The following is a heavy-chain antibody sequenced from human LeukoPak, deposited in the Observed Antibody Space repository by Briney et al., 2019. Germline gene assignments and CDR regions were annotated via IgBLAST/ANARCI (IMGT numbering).Heavy chain of an antibody. J-gene: IGHJ4*02. CDR1: GFTFSNYA. D-gene: IGHD6-13*01. CDR3: AKTRPLDSSSWSHGDY. V-gene: IGHV3-23*01. CDR2: ISGSGDST. Sequence: GGSLRLSCAASGFTFSNYAMGWVRLAPGKGLEWVSTISGSGDSTYYADSVKDRFAIFRDNSKSTLHLQMNSLRAEDTAVYYCAKTRPLDSSSWSHGDYWGQGTLVTVSS.